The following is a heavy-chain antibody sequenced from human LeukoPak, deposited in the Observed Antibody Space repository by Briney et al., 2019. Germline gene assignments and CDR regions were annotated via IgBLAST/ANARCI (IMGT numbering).Heavy chain of an antibody. J-gene: IGHJ5*01. D-gene: IGHD6-19*01. Sequence: ASVKVSCKASGYTFKNYGTSWVRQAPGQGLEWMGWISTYNGDTKHAQKVQGRLTLTADASTSTAYMELRGLRSDDTAVYYCARGPSNTSGWYIWFDFWGQGTLVTVSS. CDR1: GYTFKNYG. CDR3: ARGPSNTSGWYIWFDF. V-gene: IGHV1-18*04. CDR2: ISTYNGDT.